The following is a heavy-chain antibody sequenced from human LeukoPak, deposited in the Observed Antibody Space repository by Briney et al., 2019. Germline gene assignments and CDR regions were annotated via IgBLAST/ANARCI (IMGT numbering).Heavy chain of an antibody. D-gene: IGHD3-3*01. J-gene: IGHJ6*02. V-gene: IGHV3-30-3*01. CDR1: GFTFSSYA. Sequence: GGSLRLSCAASGFTFSSYAMHWVRQAPGKGLEWVAVISYDGSNKYYADSVKGRFTISRDNSKNTLYLQMNSLRAEDTAVYYCARGPFWSGYYTSGYYYYGMDVWGQGTTVTVSS. CDR3: ARGPFWSGYYTSGYYYYGMDV. CDR2: ISYDGSNK.